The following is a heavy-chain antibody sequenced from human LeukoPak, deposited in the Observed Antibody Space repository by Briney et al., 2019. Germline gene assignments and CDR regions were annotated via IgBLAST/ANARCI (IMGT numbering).Heavy chain of an antibody. CDR2: ISSSSSYI. V-gene: IGHV3-21*01. J-gene: IGHJ4*02. D-gene: IGHD5/OR15-5a*01. Sequence: GGSLRLSCAASGFTFSSYSMNWVRQAPGKGLEWVSSISSSSSYIYYADSVKGRFTISRDNAKNSLYLQMNSLRAEDTAVYYCARTPSTRAQLASWGQGTLVTVSS. CDR3: ARTPSTRAQLAS. CDR1: GFTFSSYS.